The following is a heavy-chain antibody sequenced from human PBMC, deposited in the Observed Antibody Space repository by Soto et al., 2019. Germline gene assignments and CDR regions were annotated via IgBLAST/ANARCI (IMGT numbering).Heavy chain of an antibody. CDR3: TRELYYGSGSPLVDY. V-gene: IGHV3-7*04. D-gene: IGHD3-10*01. Sequence: SLRLSCAASGFTFTNYWMSWVRQAPGKGLEWVANIKQDGSEKYYVGSVKGRFTISRDNAKNSLFLQMNSLRAEDTAVYYCTRELYYGSGSPLVDYWGQG. J-gene: IGHJ4*02. CDR2: IKQDGSEK. CDR1: GFTFTNYW.